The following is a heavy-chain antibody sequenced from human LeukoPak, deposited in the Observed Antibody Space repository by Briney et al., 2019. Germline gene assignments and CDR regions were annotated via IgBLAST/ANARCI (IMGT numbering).Heavy chain of an antibody. V-gene: IGHV1-46*01. CDR2: INPSGGST. CDR3: AREGVVRGVTLSY. J-gene: IGHJ4*02. Sequence: ASVKVSCKASGYTFTSYYMHWVRQAPGQGREWMGIINPSGGSTSYAQKFQGRVTMTRDTSTGTVYMELSSLRSEDTAVYYCAREGVVRGVTLSYWGQGTLVTVSS. D-gene: IGHD3-10*01. CDR1: GYTFTSYY.